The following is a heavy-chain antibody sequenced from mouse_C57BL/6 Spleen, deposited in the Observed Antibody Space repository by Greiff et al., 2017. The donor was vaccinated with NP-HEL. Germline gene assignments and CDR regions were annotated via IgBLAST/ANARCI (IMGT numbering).Heavy chain of an antibody. J-gene: IGHJ4*01. CDR2: INSDGGSS. CDR1: EYEFPSHD. D-gene: IGHD4-1*01. Sequence: VQLQQSGGGLVQPGESLKLSCESNEYEFPSHDMSWVRKTPEKRLELVAAINSDGGSSYYPDTMERRFIISRDNTKKTLYLQMRSLRSEDTALYYCARHGTDYAMDYWGQGTSVTVSS. V-gene: IGHV5-2*01. CDR3: ARHGTDYAMDY.